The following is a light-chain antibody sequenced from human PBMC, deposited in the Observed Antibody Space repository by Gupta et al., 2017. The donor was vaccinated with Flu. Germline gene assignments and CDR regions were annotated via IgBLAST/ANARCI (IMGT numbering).Light chain of an antibody. J-gene: IGLJ2*01. CDR3: QSTDSSGCHQVA. CDR2: KDN. V-gene: IGLV3-25*03. CDR1: ALGRQY. Sequence: QTASITGSGDALGRQYAFWYQQKPGQAPVLVIYKDNERPAGIPERFSGSTAGTTVTLTISGVQAEDEADYHCQSTDSSGCHQVAFGGGTKLTV.